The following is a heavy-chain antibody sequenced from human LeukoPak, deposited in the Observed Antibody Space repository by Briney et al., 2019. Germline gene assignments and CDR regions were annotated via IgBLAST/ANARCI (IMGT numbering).Heavy chain of an antibody. CDR3: AREGGPYSSGWYRGGPYDAFDI. CDR1: GYTFTSYG. CDR2: ISAYNGNT. Sequence: ASVKVSSKASGYTFTSYGISWVRQAPGQGLEWMGWISAYNGNTNYAQKLQGRVTMTTDTSTSTAYMELRSLRSDDTAVYYCAREGGPYSSGWYRGGPYDAFDIWGQGTMVTVSS. J-gene: IGHJ3*02. D-gene: IGHD6-19*01. V-gene: IGHV1-18*01.